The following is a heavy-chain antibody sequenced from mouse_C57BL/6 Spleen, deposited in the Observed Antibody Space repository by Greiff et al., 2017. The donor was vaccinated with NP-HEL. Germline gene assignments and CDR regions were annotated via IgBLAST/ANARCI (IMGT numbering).Heavy chain of an antibody. Sequence: VQLQQSGPELVKPGASVKISCKASGYAFSSSWMNWVKQRPGTGLEWIGRIYPGDGDTNYNGKFKGKATLTADKSSSTAYMQLSSLTSEDSAVYFCARTGTGNFDYWGQGTTLTVSS. D-gene: IGHD3-3*01. CDR2: IYPGDGDT. CDR1: GYAFSSSW. CDR3: ARTGTGNFDY. J-gene: IGHJ2*01. V-gene: IGHV1-82*01.